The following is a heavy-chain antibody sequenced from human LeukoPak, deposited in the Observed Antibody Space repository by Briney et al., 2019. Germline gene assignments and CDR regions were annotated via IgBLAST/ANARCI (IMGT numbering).Heavy chain of an antibody. V-gene: IGHV4-59*08. J-gene: IGHJ4*02. CDR3: AGDRNSNRWHKY. CDR2: IYNSGST. D-gene: IGHD6-13*01. CDR1: GDSISSYY. Sequence: SETLSLTCSVSGDSISSYYRSWIRQPPGKGLEWIGYIYNSGSTNYNPSLKSRVTISADTSKNQFSLRLSSVTAADTAVYYCAGDRNSNRWHKYWGQGTLVTVSS.